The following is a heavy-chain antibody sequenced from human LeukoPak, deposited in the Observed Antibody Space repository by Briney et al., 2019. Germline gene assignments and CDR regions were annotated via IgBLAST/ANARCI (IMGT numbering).Heavy chain of an antibody. V-gene: IGHV4-59*01. D-gene: IGHD3-22*01. CDR1: GGSISSYY. J-gene: IGHJ4*02. Sequence: KPSETLSLTCTVSGGSISSYYWNWVRQPPGKGLEWIGYIYYTGSTNYNPSLKGRVTISVDRPSNHLSLKLSSVTAADTAVYYCARIPYRSGTSGYYYLDSWGQGTLVTVPS. CDR3: ARIPYRSGTSGYYYLDS. CDR2: IYYTGST.